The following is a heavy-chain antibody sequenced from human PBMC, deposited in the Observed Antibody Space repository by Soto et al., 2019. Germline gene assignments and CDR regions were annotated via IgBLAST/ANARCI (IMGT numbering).Heavy chain of an antibody. CDR1: GFTFSTYA. CDR2: ISSNGDRT. CDR3: AKLSGYFGAADY. J-gene: IGHJ4*02. V-gene: IGHV3-23*01. D-gene: IGHD6-13*01. Sequence: GGSLRLSCAASGFTFSTYAMTCVRQTPGKGLEWVSTISSNGDRTYYADSVKGRFTVYRDNSKNTLYLQMNSLRAEDTAVYYSAKLSGYFGAADYWGQGTLVTVSS.